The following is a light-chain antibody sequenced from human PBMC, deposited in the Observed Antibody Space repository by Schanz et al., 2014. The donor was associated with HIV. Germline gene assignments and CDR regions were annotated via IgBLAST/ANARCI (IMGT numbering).Light chain of an antibody. J-gene: IGKJ5*01. CDR3: QQYGTSLIT. CDR2: RSS. Sequence: EIVMTQSPTTLSVSPGERATLSCRASQSVRSDLAWYQQKPGQAPRLLIYRSSRRATGIPDRFSGSGSGTDFTLTISRLEPEDFAVYYCQQYGTSLITFGQGTRLEI. CDR1: QSVRSD. V-gene: IGKV3-20*01.